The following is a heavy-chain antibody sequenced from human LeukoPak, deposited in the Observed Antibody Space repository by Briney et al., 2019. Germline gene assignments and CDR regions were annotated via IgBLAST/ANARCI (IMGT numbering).Heavy chain of an antibody. Sequence: GGSLRLSCAASGFTFSSYWMHWVRQAPGKGLVWVSRINSDGITTSYADSVKGRFTISRDNSKNTLYLQMNSLRAEDTAVYYCARESGYSSSFGYWGQGTLVTVSS. CDR1: GFTFSSYW. J-gene: IGHJ4*02. V-gene: IGHV3-74*01. D-gene: IGHD6-13*01. CDR2: INSDGITT. CDR3: ARESGYSSSFGY.